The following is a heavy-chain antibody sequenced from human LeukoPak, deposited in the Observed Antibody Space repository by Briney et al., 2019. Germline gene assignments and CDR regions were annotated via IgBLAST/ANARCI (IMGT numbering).Heavy chain of an antibody. CDR1: GGSFSGYY. CDR2: INHSEST. J-gene: IGHJ4*02. Sequence: SETLSLTCAVYGGSFSGYYWSWIRQPPGKGLEWIGEINHSESTNYNPSLKSRVTISVDTSKNQFSLKLSSVTAADTAVYYCAGWGYYGKGVDYWGQGTLVTVSS. V-gene: IGHV4-34*01. CDR3: AGWGYYGKGVDY. D-gene: IGHD1-26*01.